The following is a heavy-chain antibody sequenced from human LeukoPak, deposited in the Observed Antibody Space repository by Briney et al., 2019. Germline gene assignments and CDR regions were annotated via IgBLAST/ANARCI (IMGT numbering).Heavy chain of an antibody. V-gene: IGHV4-59*01. J-gene: IGHJ4*02. CDR2: IYYSGST. D-gene: IGHD6-19*01. CDR3: ARALPSSGSSSDVFDY. Sequence: SETLSLTCTVSGGSISSYYWSWIRQPPGKGLEWIGYIYYSGSTNYNPSLKSRVTIPVDTSKNQFSLKLSAVTAADTAVYYCARALPSSGSSSDVFDYWGRGTLVTVSS. CDR1: GGSISSYY.